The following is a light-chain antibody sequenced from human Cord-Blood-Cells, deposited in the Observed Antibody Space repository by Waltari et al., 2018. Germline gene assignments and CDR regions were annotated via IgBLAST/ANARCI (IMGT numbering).Light chain of an antibody. CDR1: PDNSNY. V-gene: IGKV1-33*01. CDR2: DGS. Sequence: DIQMTQSPSSLSASVGDRVTITCQASPDNSNYLNWYQQKPGKAPKLLIYDGSKLETGVPSRFSGSGSGTDFTFTISSLQPEDIATYYCQQYDNLPLNFGGGTKVEIK. J-gene: IGKJ4*01. CDR3: QQYDNLPLN.